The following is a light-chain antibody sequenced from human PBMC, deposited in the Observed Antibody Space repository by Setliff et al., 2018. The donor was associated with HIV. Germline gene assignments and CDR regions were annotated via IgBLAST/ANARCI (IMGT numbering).Light chain of an antibody. CDR1: SSDVGAYNY. CDR3: CSYVNSGIYV. V-gene: IGLV2-23*02. J-gene: IGLJ1*01. Sequence: QSALAQPASVSGSPGQAITISCSGTSSDVGAYNYVSWYQQHPGKAPKVMIYDVNKWPSGVSNRFSGSKSGNTASLTISGLQADDEADYYCCSYVNSGIYVFGTGTKVTVL. CDR2: DVN.